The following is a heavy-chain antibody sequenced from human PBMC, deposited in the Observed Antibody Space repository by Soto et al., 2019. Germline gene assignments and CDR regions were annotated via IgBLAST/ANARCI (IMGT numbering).Heavy chain of an antibody. V-gene: IGHV3-23*01. J-gene: IGHJ6*02. Sequence: ESLTLACASSGFTFSIYAMSWDRQAAGEGLEWVSAISGSGGSTYYADSVKGRFTISRDNSKNTLYLQMNSLRAEDTAVYYCARDTNYSTYYYYGMDVWGQGTTVTVSS. CDR3: ARDTNYSTYYYYGMDV. CDR2: ISGSGGST. D-gene: IGHD6-13*01. CDR1: GFTFSIYA.